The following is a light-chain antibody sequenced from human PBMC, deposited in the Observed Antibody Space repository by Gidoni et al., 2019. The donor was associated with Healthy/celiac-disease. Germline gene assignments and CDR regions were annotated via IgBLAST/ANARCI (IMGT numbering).Light chain of an antibody. CDR3: QQRSNWPRGLT. J-gene: IGKJ4*02. CDR2: DAS. Sequence: EIVLTQSPATLSLSPEERSTLSCRTSQSVSSYLAWYQQKPGQAPRLLIYDASNRATGIPARCRGSGSGTEFTLTISSREHEDFAVDYCQQRSNWPRGLTFGGGTKVEIK. V-gene: IGKV3-11*01. CDR1: QSVSSY.